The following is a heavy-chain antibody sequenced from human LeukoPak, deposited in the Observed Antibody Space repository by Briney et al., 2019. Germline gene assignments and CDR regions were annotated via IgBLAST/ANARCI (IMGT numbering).Heavy chain of an antibody. V-gene: IGHV4-34*01. CDR3: ASQGHHGKIVGTTLSYFYMDV. Sequence: KTSETLSFTCAVYGGSFSGYYWSWIRQPPGKGLEWIGEINHSGSTNYNPSLKSRVTISVDTSKNQFSLKLSSVTAADTAFYYCASQGHHGKIVGTTLSYFYMDVWGKGTTVTVSS. CDR1: GGSFSGYY. J-gene: IGHJ6*03. CDR2: INHSGST. D-gene: IGHD1-26*01.